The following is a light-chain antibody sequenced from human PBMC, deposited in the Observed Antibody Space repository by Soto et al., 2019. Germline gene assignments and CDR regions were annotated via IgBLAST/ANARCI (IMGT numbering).Light chain of an antibody. V-gene: IGLV2-14*01. J-gene: IGLJ7*01. CDR2: DVA. CDR3: CSYTSDSTPYV. Sequence: QSALTQPASVSASPGQSITISCTGTSSDIGTYNFVSWYQHNPGKAPKLMIYDVAKQPSGVSNRFSGSKSGNTASLTISGLQTDDEGDYYCCSYTSDSTPYVFGGGTQLTVL. CDR1: SSDIGTYNF.